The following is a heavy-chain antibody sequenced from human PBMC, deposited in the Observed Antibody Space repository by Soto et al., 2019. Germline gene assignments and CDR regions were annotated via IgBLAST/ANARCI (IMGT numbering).Heavy chain of an antibody. CDR1: GGSFSSGGYY. CDR3: ARATSFSGHHGY. J-gene: IGHJ4*02. D-gene: IGHD2-8*02. V-gene: IGHV4-31*03. CDR2: IYYSGST. Sequence: QLQLQESGPGLVKPSQTLSLACTVSGGSFSSGGYYWSWIRQLPGKGLEWIGYIYYSGSTYYNPSLKSRITISPDTSTNQFSLKLSSVTAADTAVYYCARATSFSGHHGYWGQGTLVTVSS.